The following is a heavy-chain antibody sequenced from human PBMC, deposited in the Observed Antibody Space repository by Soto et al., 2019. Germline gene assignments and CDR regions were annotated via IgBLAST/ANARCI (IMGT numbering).Heavy chain of an antibody. D-gene: IGHD3-9*01. J-gene: IGHJ4*02. CDR1: GYTFTSYG. CDR3: AREMYDILSGYGDY. Sequence: QVQLVQSGPEVKKPGASVKVSCKASGYTFTSYGISWVRQAPGQGLEWMGWISAYNGNTKYAQNLQGRVTMTTDTTTSTAYMELRSLRSDDTAVYYCAREMYDILSGYGDYWGQGTLVTVSS. V-gene: IGHV1-18*01. CDR2: ISAYNGNT.